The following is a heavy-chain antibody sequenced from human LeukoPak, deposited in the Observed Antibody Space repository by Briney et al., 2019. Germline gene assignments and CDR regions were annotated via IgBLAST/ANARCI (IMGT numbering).Heavy chain of an antibody. D-gene: IGHD3-16*01. V-gene: IGHV3-53*01. CDR1: GFTVSSTY. Sequence: GGSLRLSCAASGFTVSSTYMNWVRQVPGKGLEWVSVIYGGGTTFYADSVKGRFTVSRDNSKNTLFLQMNSLRAEDTAVYYCARAHAFGGWLDPWGRGTLVTVSS. J-gene: IGHJ5*02. CDR2: IYGGGTT. CDR3: ARAHAFGGWLDP.